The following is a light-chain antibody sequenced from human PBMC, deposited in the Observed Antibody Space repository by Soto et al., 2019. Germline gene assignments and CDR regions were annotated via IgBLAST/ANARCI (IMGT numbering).Light chain of an antibody. V-gene: IGKV3-11*01. Sequence: EIVLTQSPATLSLSPGERATLSCRASQSVSSSLAWYQQKPGQAPRLLIFDASNRATGIPARFSGSGSGTDFTLTISSLEPGDFALYYCQQRSNWPLTFGGGTKVEIK. J-gene: IGKJ4*01. CDR1: QSVSSS. CDR3: QQRSNWPLT. CDR2: DAS.